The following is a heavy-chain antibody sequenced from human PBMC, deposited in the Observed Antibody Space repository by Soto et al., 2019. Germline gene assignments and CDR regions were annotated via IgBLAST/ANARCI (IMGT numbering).Heavy chain of an antibody. J-gene: IGHJ4*02. CDR1: GGSFSGYY. D-gene: IGHD3-10*01. V-gene: IGHV4-34*01. CDR2: INHSGST. Sequence: SETLSLTCAVYGGSFSGYYWSWIRQPPGKGLEWIGEINHSGSTNYNPSLKSRVTISVDTSKNQFSLKLSSVTAADTAVYYCARVGTMVRGVIKTYYFDYWGQGTLVTVSS. CDR3: ARVGTMVRGVIKTYYFDY.